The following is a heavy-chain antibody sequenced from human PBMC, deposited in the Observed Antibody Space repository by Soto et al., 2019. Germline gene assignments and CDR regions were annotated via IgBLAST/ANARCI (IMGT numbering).Heavy chain of an antibody. Sequence: PGGSLRLSCAASGFTFSSYGMHWFRQAPGKGLEWVAVISYDGSNKYYADSVKGRFTISRDNSKNTLYLQMNSLRAEDTAVYYCAKVSTVTRYYYYYYGMDVWGQGTTVTVSS. CDR2: ISYDGSNK. CDR1: GFTFSSYG. V-gene: IGHV3-30*18. CDR3: AKVSTVTRYYYYYYGMDV. D-gene: IGHD4-4*01. J-gene: IGHJ6*02.